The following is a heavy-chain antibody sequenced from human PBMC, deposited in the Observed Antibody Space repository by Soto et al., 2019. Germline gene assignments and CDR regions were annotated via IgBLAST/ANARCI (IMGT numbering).Heavy chain of an antibody. D-gene: IGHD2-15*01. Sequence: PGGSLRLSCAASGFTGSSKYMSWVRQAPGKGLEWVSLIQSGGPTYYADSVKGRFTISRDTSENTVHLQMDSLRAEDTAVYYCARDDVLCDGGRCYGVPLDVWGKETTVTVSS. CDR1: GFTGSSKY. V-gene: IGHV3-66*01. CDR3: ARDDVLCDGGRCYGVPLDV. J-gene: IGHJ6*04. CDR2: IQSGGPT.